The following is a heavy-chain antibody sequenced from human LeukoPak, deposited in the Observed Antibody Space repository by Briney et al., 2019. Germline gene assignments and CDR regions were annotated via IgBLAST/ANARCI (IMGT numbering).Heavy chain of an antibody. V-gene: IGHV4-38-2*01. D-gene: IGHD3-10*01. J-gene: IGHJ4*02. CDR3: ARYGSGSYSTFDY. CDR2: IYHSGST. Sequence: SETLSLTCAVSGYSISSGYYWGWIRQPPGKGLEWIGSIYHSGSTYYNPSLKSRVTISVDTFKNQFSLKLSSVTAADTAVYYCARYGSGSYSTFDYWGQGTLVTVSS. CDR1: GYSISSGYY.